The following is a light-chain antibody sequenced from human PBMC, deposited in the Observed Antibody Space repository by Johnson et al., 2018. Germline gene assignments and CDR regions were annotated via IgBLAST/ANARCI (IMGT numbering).Light chain of an antibody. CDR1: SSNIGNNY. CDR2: ENN. V-gene: IGLV1-51*02. Sequence: QSVLTQPPSVSAAPGQKVTISCSGSSSNIGNNYVSWYQQLPGTAPKLLIYENNKRPSGIPDRFSGSKSGTSATLVITGLQTGDEADYYCGTWDSSLSAGNVFGTGTNVTVL. CDR3: GTWDSSLSAGNV. J-gene: IGLJ1*01.